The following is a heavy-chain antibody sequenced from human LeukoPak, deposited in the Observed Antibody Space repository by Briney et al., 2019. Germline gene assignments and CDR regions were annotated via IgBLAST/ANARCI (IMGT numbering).Heavy chain of an antibody. V-gene: IGHV4-39*07. J-gene: IGHJ4*02. D-gene: IGHD3-10*01. CDR2: IYYSGST. CDR3: ARGDLAGYGYLGY. CDR1: GVSISSYY. Sequence: SETLSLTCTVSGVSISSYYWGWIRQPPGKGLEWIGSIYYSGSTYYNPSLKSRVTISVDTSKNQFSLKLSSVTAADTAVYYCARGDLAGYGYLGYWGQGTLVTVSS.